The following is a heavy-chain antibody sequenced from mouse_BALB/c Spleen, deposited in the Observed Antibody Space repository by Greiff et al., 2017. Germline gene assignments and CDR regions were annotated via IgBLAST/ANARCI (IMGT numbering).Heavy chain of an antibody. J-gene: IGHJ4*01. V-gene: IGHV3-2*02. Sequence: EVHLVESGPGLVKPSQSLSLTCTVTGYSITSDYAWNWIRQFPGNKLEWMGYISYSGSTSYNPSLKSRISITRDTSKNQFFLQLNSVTTEDTATYYCARGGGNYLHYYAMDYWGQGTSVTVSS. CDR1: GYSITSDYA. CDR2: ISYSGST. CDR3: ARGGGNYLHYYAMDY. D-gene: IGHD2-1*01.